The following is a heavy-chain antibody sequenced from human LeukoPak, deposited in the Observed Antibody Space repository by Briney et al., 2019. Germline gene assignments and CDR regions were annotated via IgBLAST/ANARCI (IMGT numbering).Heavy chain of an antibody. V-gene: IGHV3-30*04. CDR2: ISSDGSDK. J-gene: IGHJ4*02. CDR1: GFTFSSFA. CDR3: ARDYGDYRGGFDY. D-gene: IGHD4-17*01. Sequence: GRSLRLSCAASGFTFSSFAMRWVRQAPGKGLEWVAVISSDGSDKYYADSVKGRFTISRDVSKNTLFLQMNSLTAEDTAVYFCARDYGDYRGGFDYWGQGTLVTVSS.